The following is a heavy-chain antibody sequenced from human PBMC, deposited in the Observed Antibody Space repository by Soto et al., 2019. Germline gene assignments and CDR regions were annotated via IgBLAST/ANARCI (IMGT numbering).Heavy chain of an antibody. Sequence: GGSLRLSCVASGFVFSDYAMSWVRQAPGKGLEWVSAISAGGSDTYYADSVKGRFTVSRVNSESTLYLQMNTLRAEDTAIYYCASVPIWCGSSSCYTEGFDSWGQGTLVTVS. CDR2: ISAGGSDT. CDR3: ASVPIWCGSSSCYTEGFDS. J-gene: IGHJ4*02. D-gene: IGHD2-2*01. CDR1: GFVFSDYA. V-gene: IGHV3-23*01.